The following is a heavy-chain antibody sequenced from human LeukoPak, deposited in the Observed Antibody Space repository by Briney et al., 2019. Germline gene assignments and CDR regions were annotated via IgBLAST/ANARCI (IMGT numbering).Heavy chain of an antibody. CDR1: GYTLTGYF. D-gene: IGHD5-12*01. Sequence: ASVKVSCKASGYTLTGYFIHWVRQAPGQGLEWMGWINLNRGGTKYAQKFQGRVTMTRDTSISTAYMELSRLKSDDTAIFYCARGKGGYDSEPDYYLGLDVWGQGTTVTVSS. J-gene: IGHJ6*02. CDR3: ARGKGGYDSEPDYYLGLDV. CDR2: INLNRGGT. V-gene: IGHV1-2*02.